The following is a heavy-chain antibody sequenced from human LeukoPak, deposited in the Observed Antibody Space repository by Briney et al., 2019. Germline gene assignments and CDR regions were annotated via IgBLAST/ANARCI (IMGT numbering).Heavy chain of an antibody. CDR2: IYYSGST. CDR3: ARDLLLRGYYDSSGIDY. J-gene: IGHJ4*02. V-gene: IGHV4-61*01. D-gene: IGHD3-22*01. Sequence: SETLSLTCTVSGGSVSSGSYYWSWTRQPPGKGLEWIGYIYYSGSTNYNPSLKSRVTISVDTSKNQFSLKLSSVTAADTAVYYCARDLLLRGYYDSSGIDYWGQGTLVTVSS. CDR1: GGSVSSGSYY.